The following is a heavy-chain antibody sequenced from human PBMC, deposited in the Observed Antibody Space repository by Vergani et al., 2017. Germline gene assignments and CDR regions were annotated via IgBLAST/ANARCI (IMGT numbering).Heavy chain of an antibody. CDR3: NRLDGGNYPYDY. Sequence: EVQLVESGGGLVQPGGSLKLSCAASGFTFSGSAMHWVRQASGKGLEWVGRIRSKANSYATAYAASVTGRFTISRDDSKNTAYLQMNSLKTEDTAVYYCNRLDGGNYPYDYWGQGTLVTVSS. CDR1: GFTFSGSA. CDR2: IRSKANSYAT. D-gene: IGHD4-23*01. J-gene: IGHJ4*02. V-gene: IGHV3-73*02.